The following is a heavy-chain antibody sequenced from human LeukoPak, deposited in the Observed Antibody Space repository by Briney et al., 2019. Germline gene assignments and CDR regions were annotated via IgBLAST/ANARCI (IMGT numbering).Heavy chain of an antibody. V-gene: IGHV1-24*01. CDR2: FDPEDGET. D-gene: IGHD2-2*02. CDR3: ASHTRFDY. J-gene: IGHJ4*02. Sequence: ASVKVSCKVSGYTLTELSMHWVRQAPGKGLEWMGGFDPEDGETIYAQKFQGRVTMTRNTSISTAYMELSSLRSEDTAVYYCASHTRFDYWGQGTLVTVSS. CDR1: GYTLTELS.